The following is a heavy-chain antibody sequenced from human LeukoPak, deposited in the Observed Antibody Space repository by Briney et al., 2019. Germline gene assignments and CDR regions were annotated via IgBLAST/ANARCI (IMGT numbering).Heavy chain of an antibody. CDR3: ARDVPAAKDYGMDV. Sequence: ASVKVSCKASGYTFTSYGISWVRQAPGQGLEWMGWISAYNGNTNYAQKLQGRVTMTTDTSTSTAYMELRSLRSDDTAVYYCARDVPAAKDYGMDVWGKATTVTVSS. CDR1: GYTFTSYG. J-gene: IGHJ6*04. D-gene: IGHD2-2*01. CDR2: ISAYNGNT. V-gene: IGHV1-18*01.